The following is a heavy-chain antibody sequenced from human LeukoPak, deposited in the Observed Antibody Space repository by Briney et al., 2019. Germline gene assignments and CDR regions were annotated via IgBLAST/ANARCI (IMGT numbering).Heavy chain of an antibody. CDR3: ARTYYYDSSGYYDYFDY. Sequence: ASVKVSCKASGYTFTGYYMHWVRQAPGQGLEWMGWINPNSGGTNYAQKFQGRVTMTRDTSISTAYTELSRLRSDDTAVYYCARTYYYDSSGYYDYFDYWGQGTLVTVSS. CDR2: INPNSGGT. J-gene: IGHJ4*02. D-gene: IGHD3-22*01. CDR1: GYTFTGYY. V-gene: IGHV1-2*02.